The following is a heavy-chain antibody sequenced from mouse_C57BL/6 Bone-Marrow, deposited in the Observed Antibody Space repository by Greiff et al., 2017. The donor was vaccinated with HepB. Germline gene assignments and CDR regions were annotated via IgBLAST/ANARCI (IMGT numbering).Heavy chain of an antibody. Sequence: EVHLVESGPGLVKPSQSLSLTCSVTGYSITSGYYWNWIRQFPGNKLEWMGYISYDGSNNYNPSLKNRISITRDTSKNQFFLKLNSVTTEDTATYYCARDESHYYGSSWYFDVWGTGTTVTVSS. J-gene: IGHJ1*03. V-gene: IGHV3-6*01. CDR1: GYSITSGYY. CDR3: ARDESHYYGSSWYFDV. CDR2: ISYDGSN. D-gene: IGHD1-1*01.